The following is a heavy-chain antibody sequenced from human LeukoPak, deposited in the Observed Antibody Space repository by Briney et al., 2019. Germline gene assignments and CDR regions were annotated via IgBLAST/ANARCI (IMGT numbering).Heavy chain of an antibody. V-gene: IGHV4-34*01. CDR1: GGSFSGYY. Sequence: PSETLSLTCAVYGGSFSGYYWSWIRQPPGKGLEWIGEINHSGSTNYNPSLKSRVTISVDTSKNQFSLKLSSVTAADTAVYYCARHAPEHCSSTSCSYYYYYMDVWGKGTTVTISS. CDR3: ARHAPEHCSSTSCSYYYYYMDV. J-gene: IGHJ6*03. CDR2: INHSGST. D-gene: IGHD2-2*01.